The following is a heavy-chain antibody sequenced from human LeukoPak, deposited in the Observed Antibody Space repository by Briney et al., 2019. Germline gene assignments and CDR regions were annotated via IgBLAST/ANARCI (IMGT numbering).Heavy chain of an antibody. J-gene: IGHJ6*02. V-gene: IGHV3-23*01. CDR3: ARVLGYSYGYYYYGMDV. CDR2: ISGSGGLT. CDR1: GFTFSSCA. D-gene: IGHD5-18*01. Sequence: GGSLRLSCAVSGFTFSSCAMSWVRQAPGKGLECVSAISGSGGLTYYADSVKGRFTISRDNAKNSLYLQMNSLRAEDTAVYYCARVLGYSYGYYYYGMDVWGQGTTVTVSS.